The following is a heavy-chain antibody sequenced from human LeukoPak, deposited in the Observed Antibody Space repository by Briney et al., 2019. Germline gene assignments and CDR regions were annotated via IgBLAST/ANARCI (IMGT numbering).Heavy chain of an antibody. Sequence: GASVKVSCKASGYTFTSYAMNWVGQAAGQGLEWVGWINTNTGNPTYAQGFTGRFVFSLDTSVSTAYLQISSLKAEDTAVYYCARDDRRYYYDSSGYYTSYYWGQGTLVTVSS. CDR1: GYTFTSYA. CDR3: ARDDRRYYYDSSGYYTSYY. V-gene: IGHV7-4-1*02. D-gene: IGHD3-22*01. J-gene: IGHJ4*02. CDR2: INTNTGNP.